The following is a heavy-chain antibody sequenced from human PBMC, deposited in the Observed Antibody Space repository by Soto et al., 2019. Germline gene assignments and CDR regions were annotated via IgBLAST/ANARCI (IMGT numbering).Heavy chain of an antibody. J-gene: IGHJ4*02. Sequence: GGSLRLSCVGSGFTFSNYWMHWVRQAPGKGLEWVSRVESDGSSTSYADSVKGRFTISRDNAKNTLYLQMNSLRADDTAVYYCASGLSTVAGTWNYWGPGTLVTVSS. CDR1: GFTFSNYW. D-gene: IGHD6-19*01. CDR2: VESDGSST. V-gene: IGHV3-74*01. CDR3: ASGLSTVAGTWNY.